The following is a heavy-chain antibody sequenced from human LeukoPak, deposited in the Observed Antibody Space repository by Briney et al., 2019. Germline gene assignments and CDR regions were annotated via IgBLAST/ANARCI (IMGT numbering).Heavy chain of an antibody. D-gene: IGHD6-13*01. J-gene: IGHJ2*01. CDR3: ARGPYQRIAAAGTLWYFDL. Sequence: SETLSLTCAVYGGSFSGYYWSWIRQPPGKGLEWIGEINHSGSTNYNPSLKSRVTISVDTSKNQFSLKLSSVTAADTAVYYCARGPYQRIAAAGTLWYFDLWGRGTLVTVSS. CDR2: INHSGST. V-gene: IGHV4-34*01. CDR1: GGSFSGYY.